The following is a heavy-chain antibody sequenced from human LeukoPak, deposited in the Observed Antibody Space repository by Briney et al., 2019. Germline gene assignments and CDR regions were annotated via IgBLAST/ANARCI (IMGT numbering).Heavy chain of an antibody. J-gene: IGHJ4*02. CDR1: GGSISSYY. D-gene: IGHD6-19*01. V-gene: IGHV4-59*08. CDR3: ARLTASDSSGVDY. Sequence: KPSETLSLTCTASGGSISSYYWSWIRQPPGKGLEWIGYIYYSGSTNYTPSLKSRVTISVDTSKNQFSLKLSSVTAADTAVYYCARLTASDSSGVDYWGQGTLVTVSS. CDR2: IYYSGST.